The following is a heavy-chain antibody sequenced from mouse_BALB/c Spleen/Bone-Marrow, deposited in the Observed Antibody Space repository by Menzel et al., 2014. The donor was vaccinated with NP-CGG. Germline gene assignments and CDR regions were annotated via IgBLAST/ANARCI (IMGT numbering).Heavy chain of an antibody. CDR3: ARYYYAMDY. Sequence: VTLKESGAELVKPGASVKLSCTASGFNIKDTYMHWVKQRPEQGLEWIGRIDPANGNTKYDPKFQGKATITADTPSNTAYLQLSSLTSEDTAVYYCARYYYAMDYWGQGTSVTVSS. J-gene: IGHJ4*01. V-gene: IGHV14-3*02. CDR2: IDPANGNT. CDR1: GFNIKDTY.